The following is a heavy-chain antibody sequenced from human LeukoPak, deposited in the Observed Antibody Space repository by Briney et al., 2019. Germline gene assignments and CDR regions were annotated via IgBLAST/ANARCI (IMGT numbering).Heavy chain of an antibody. J-gene: IGHJ6*03. V-gene: IGHV3-48*01. D-gene: IGHD1-26*01. CDR2: ISSSSSTI. CDR1: GFTFSSYS. Sequence: GGSLRLSCAASGFTFSSYSMNWVRQAPGKGLEWVSYISSSSSTIYYADSVKGRFTISRDNAKNSLYLQMNSLRAEDTAVYYCAIFPGSYPEITPDYYMDVWGKGTTVTVSS. CDR3: AIFPGSYPEITPDYYMDV.